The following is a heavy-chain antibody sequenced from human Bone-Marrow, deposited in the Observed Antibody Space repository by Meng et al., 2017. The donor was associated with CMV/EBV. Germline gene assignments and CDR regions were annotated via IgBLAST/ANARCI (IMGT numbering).Heavy chain of an antibody. V-gene: IGHV4-34*01. CDR2: INHRGST. J-gene: IGHJ4*02. D-gene: IGHD2-15*01. CDR3: ARDIRFLGEYFDY. CDR1: GGSFSGYY. Sequence: SQTLSLTCAVYGGSFSGYYWSWIRQPPGKGLEWIGEINHRGSTNYNPSLKSRITISVDTSKNQFSLKLSSVTAADTAVYYCARDIRFLGEYFDYWGQGTLVTVSS.